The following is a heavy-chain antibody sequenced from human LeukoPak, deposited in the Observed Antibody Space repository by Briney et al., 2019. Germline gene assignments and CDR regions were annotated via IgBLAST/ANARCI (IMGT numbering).Heavy chain of an antibody. D-gene: IGHD3-3*01. Sequence: GGSLRLSCAASGFTVSNHYVTWVRQAPGKGLEWVSVIFSGFSADYADSVKGRFTISRDNSKNTLYLQMNSLRAEDTAVYYCAKVSPSAYYDFWSGYSNAFDIWGQGTMVTVSS. CDR2: IFSGFSA. V-gene: IGHV3-53*01. CDR3: AKVSPSAYYDFWSGYSNAFDI. CDR1: GFTVSNHY. J-gene: IGHJ3*02.